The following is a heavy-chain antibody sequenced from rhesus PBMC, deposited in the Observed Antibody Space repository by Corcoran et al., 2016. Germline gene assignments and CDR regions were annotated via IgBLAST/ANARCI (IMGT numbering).Heavy chain of an antibody. J-gene: IGHJ5-1*01. CDR2: ISERGGTT. CDR1: GFTFSSYE. Sequence: EVQLVESGGGLVKPGGSLRLSCVASGFTFSSYEMNWVRQDPGKGLEGVSVISERGGTTDYADSVKGRFTISRDNAKNSLFLQMNSLRAEDTAVYYCTRMNTVFVWGPGVLVTVSS. CDR3: TRMNTVFV. D-gene: IGHD4-23*01. V-gene: IGHV3-100*02.